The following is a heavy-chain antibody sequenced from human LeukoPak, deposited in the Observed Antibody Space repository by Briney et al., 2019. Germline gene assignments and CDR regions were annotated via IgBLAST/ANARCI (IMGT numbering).Heavy chain of an antibody. CDR1: VFTLSSYA. V-gene: IGHV3-23*01. CDR2: ISGSGGST. Sequence: GGSLRLSCAASVFTLSSYAMSWVRQAPGKGLEWVSAISGSGGSTYYADSVKGRFTISRDNSKNTLYLQMNSLRAEDTAVYYCAKDPDYYYYGMDVWGQGTTVTVSS. CDR3: AKDPDYYYYGMDV. J-gene: IGHJ6*02.